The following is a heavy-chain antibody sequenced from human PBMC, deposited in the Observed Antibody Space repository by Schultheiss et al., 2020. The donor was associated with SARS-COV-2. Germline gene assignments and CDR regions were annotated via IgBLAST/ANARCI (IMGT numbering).Heavy chain of an antibody. CDR2: IYHSGST. CDR1: GGSISSSSYY. J-gene: IGHJ6*02. V-gene: IGHV4-39*07. D-gene: IGHD1-1*01. CDR3: ARDTPSWNDEDYYYGMDV. Sequence: SQTLSLTCTVSGGSISSSSYYWGWVRQPPGKGLEWIAYIYHSGSTNYNPSLKSRVTISVDKSKNQFSLKLSSVTAADTAVYYCARDTPSWNDEDYYYGMDVWGQGTTVTVSS.